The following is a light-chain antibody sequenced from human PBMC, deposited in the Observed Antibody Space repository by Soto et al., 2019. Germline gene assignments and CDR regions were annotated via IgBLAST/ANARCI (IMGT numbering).Light chain of an antibody. CDR1: QGIRRD. CDR3: QQYGSSGT. Sequence: IQMTQSPSSLSASVGDRVTITFRASQGIRRDLGWYQVKPGKAPKRLIYAASTLQSGVPSRFSGSGSGTDFTLTISRLEPEDFAVYYCQQYGSSGTFGQGTKVDIK. CDR2: AAS. J-gene: IGKJ1*01. V-gene: IGKV1-17*01.